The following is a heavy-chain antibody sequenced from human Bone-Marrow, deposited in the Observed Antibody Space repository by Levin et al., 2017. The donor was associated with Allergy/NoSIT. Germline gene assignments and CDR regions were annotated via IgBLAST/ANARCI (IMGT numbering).Heavy chain of an antibody. CDR2: IYYSGNT. V-gene: IGHV4-31*03. Sequence: SETLSLTCTVSGGSISSGGYYWSWIRQQPAKGLEWIGYIYYSGNTYYNPSLKSRVMISVDTSKNQFSLKVSSVTAADTAVYYCAREDGSTIDYWGQGILVTVSS. J-gene: IGHJ4*02. D-gene: IGHD1/OR15-1a*01. CDR1: GGSISSGGYY. CDR3: AREDGSTIDY.